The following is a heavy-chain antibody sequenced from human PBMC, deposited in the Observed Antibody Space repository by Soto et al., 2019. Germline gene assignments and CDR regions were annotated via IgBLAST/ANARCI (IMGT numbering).Heavy chain of an antibody. J-gene: IGHJ6*02. Sequence: GASVKVSCKASGYTFTSYGISWVRQAPGQGLEWMGWISAYNGNTNYAQKLQGRVTMTTDTSTSTAYMELRSLRSDDTAVYYCAKQSEVVTAIRLQWYYGMDVWGQGTTVTVSS. D-gene: IGHD2-21*02. CDR1: GYTFTSYG. CDR3: AKQSEVVTAIRLQWYYGMDV. CDR2: ISAYNGNT. V-gene: IGHV1-18*01.